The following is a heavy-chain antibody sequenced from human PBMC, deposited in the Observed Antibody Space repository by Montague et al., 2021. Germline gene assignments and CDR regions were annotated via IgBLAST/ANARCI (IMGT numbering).Heavy chain of an antibody. D-gene: IGHD3-10*01. CDR2: ISENGDRT. J-gene: IGHJ4*02. CDR3: AKERGLSISWYGEDDC. Sequence: SLRLSCAASGFTFSSYAMNWVRQTPGKGLEWVSSISENGDRTYYAGSVKGRFTISRDNSKNTLYLQMNSLRAEDSAVYYCAKERGLSISWYGEDDCWGQGTLVTVSA. V-gene: IGHV3-23*01. CDR1: GFTFSSYA.